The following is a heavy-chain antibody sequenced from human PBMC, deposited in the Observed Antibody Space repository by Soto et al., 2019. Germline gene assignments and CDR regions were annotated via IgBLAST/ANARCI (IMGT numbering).Heavy chain of an antibody. CDR1: GYTFTNYY. Sequence: ASVKVSCKASGYTFTNYYMHWVRQAPGQGLEWMGVIHYSGATPTYAQKFQGRVTMTTDTSTSTAYMELRSLRSDDTAVYYCARVASTMIVPDYWGQGTLVTVSS. CDR2: IHYSGATP. J-gene: IGHJ4*02. D-gene: IGHD3-22*01. V-gene: IGHV1-46*01. CDR3: ARVASTMIVPDY.